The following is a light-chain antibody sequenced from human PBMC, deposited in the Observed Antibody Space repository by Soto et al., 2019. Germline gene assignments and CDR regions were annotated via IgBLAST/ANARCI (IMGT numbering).Light chain of an antibody. Sequence: EIVLTQSPATLSLSPGERATLSCRASQSVSSYLAWYQQKPGQAPRLLIYDASNRATGTPARFSGSGSGTDFTLTISSLEPEDFAVYYCQQRSNWRLTFGGGTKVDIK. V-gene: IGKV3-11*01. CDR3: QQRSNWRLT. J-gene: IGKJ4*01. CDR1: QSVSSY. CDR2: DAS.